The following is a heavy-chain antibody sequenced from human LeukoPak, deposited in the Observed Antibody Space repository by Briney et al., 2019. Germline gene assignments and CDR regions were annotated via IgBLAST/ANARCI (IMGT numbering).Heavy chain of an antibody. Sequence: GGSLRLSCAASGLTFSSYGLSWVRQAPAKGLEWVSSSTGSGGTTHADSVRGRFTISRDNSKSTLYLQVNSLRVEDTAVYYCAKNVLGSGSYSWYFDFWGRGTLVTVSS. CDR2: STGSGGTT. CDR1: GLTFSSYG. V-gene: IGHV3-23*01. D-gene: IGHD1-26*01. CDR3: AKNVLGSGSYSWYFDF. J-gene: IGHJ2*01.